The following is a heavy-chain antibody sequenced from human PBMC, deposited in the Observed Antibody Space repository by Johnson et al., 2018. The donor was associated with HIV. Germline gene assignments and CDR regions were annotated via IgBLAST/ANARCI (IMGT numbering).Heavy chain of an antibody. CDR3: ARDRIKDNWRPNDAFDI. D-gene: IGHD1-1*01. J-gene: IGHJ3*02. Sequence: QVQLVESGGGVVQPGRSLRLSCAASGFSFSSYGMHWVRQAPGKGLEWVAVISYDGSNKYFADSVKGRFTISRDNSKDTLYLQMNSLRPEDTAVYYCARDRIKDNWRPNDAFDIWGQGTLVTVSS. CDR2: ISYDGSNK. V-gene: IGHV3-30*03. CDR1: GFSFSSYG.